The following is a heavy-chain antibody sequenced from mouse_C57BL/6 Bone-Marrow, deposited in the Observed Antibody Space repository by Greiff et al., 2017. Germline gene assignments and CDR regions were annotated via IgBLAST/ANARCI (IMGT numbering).Heavy chain of an antibody. D-gene: IGHD2-3*01. CDR1: GYTFTSYW. CDR3: ASLGGYSYYFDY. V-gene: IGHV1-64*01. J-gene: IGHJ2*01. CDR2: IHPNSGST. Sequence: QVQLQQPGAELVKPGASVKLSCKASGYTFTSYWMHWVKQRPGQGLEWIGMIHPNSGSTNYNEKFKSKATLTVDKSSSTAYMQLSSLTSEDSAVYYCASLGGYSYYFDYWGQGTTLTVSS.